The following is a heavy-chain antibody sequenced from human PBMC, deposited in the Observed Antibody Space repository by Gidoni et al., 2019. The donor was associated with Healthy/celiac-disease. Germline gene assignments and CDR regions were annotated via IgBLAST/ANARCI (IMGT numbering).Heavy chain of an antibody. Sequence: QVQLVESGGGVVQPGRSLRLSCAASGFTFSSYGMHWVRQAPGKGLEWVAVISYDGSNKYYADSVKGRFTISRDNSKNTLYLQMNSLRAEDTAVYYCAKDISPVVVPAANFDIWGQGTMVTVSS. CDR1: GFTFSSYG. V-gene: IGHV3-30*18. CDR3: AKDISPVVVPAANFDI. D-gene: IGHD2-2*01. J-gene: IGHJ3*02. CDR2: ISYDGSNK.